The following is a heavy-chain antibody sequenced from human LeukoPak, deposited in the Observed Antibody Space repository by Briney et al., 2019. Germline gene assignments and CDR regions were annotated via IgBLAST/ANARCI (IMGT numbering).Heavy chain of an antibody. V-gene: IGHV3-49*04. CDR2: VTSKAYGGTA. D-gene: IGHD1-26*01. CDR3: TREVERGGSYWGGDY. Sequence: PGGCLRLSCTGSGFNFGEFAVNWVSQAPGKGLEWVGLVTSKAYGGTAEYAASVRGRFTISRDDSKSIAYLQLTSLRSEDTAVYFCTREVERGGSYWGGDYWGQGTLVTVSS. CDR1: GFNFGEFA. J-gene: IGHJ4*02.